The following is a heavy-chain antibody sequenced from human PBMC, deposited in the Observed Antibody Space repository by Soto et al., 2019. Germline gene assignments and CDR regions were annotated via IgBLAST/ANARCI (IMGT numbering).Heavy chain of an antibody. CDR3: VKFANVGVVIEYFDY. CDR2: ISRSGGRT. Sequence: EVQLLESGGGVVQPGGSMRLSCGSSGFPFAKYAMGWVRQAPGKGLEWVSGISRSGGRTYYADSVKGRFTISRENSHNTLYLQMNSLRDDDTALYYCVKFANVGVVIEYFDYWGQGSLVTVSS. V-gene: IGHV3-23*01. J-gene: IGHJ4*02. CDR1: GFPFAKYA. D-gene: IGHD3-3*01.